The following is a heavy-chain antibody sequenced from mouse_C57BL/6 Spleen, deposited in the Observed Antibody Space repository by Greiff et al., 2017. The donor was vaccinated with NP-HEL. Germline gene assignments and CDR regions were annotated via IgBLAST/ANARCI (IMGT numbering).Heavy chain of an antibody. J-gene: IGHJ2*01. CDR1: GYTFTSYW. Sequence: VQLQQPGAELVRPGTSVKLSCKASGYTFTSYWMHWVKQRPGQGLEWIGVIDPSDSYTNYNQKFKGKATLTVDTSSSTAYMQLSSLTSEDSAVYYCARGVHFYGSSYVVFDYWGKGTTLTVSS. V-gene: IGHV1-59*01. D-gene: IGHD1-1*01. CDR2: IDPSDSYT. CDR3: ARGVHFYGSSYVVFDY.